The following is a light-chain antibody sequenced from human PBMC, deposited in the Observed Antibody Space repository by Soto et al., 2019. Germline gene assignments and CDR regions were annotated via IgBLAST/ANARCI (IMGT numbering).Light chain of an antibody. V-gene: IGLV1-40*01. CDR2: GNS. CDR3: QSYDSSLSGSRV. J-gene: IGLJ2*01. Sequence: QSVLTQPPSVSGAPGQRITISGTGGSSNIGAGYDVHWYQQLPGTAPKPLIYGNSNRPSGVPDRFSGSKSGTSASLAITGLQAEDEADFYCQSYDSSLSGSRVFGGGTKLTV. CDR1: SSNIGAGYD.